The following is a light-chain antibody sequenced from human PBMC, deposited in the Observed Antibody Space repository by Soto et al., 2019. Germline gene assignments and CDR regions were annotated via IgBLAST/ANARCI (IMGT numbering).Light chain of an antibody. Sequence: QSALTQPPSASGSPGQSVTISCTGTTSDVGGYNYVSWYQQHPGKAPKLMVYEVSKRPSGVPDRFSGSKSCNTASLTVSGLQAEDEADYYWSSYAGSNNPRVFGTGTKLTVL. J-gene: IGLJ1*01. V-gene: IGLV2-8*01. CDR1: TSDVGGYNY. CDR2: EVS. CDR3: SSYAGSNNPRV.